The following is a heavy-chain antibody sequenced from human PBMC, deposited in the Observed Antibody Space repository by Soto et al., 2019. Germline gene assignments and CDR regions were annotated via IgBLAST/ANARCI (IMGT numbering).Heavy chain of an antibody. Sequence: SQTLSLTCAISGDSVSSNSAAWNWIRQSPSRGLEWLGRTYYRSKWYNDYAVSVKSRITINPDTSKNQFSLQLNSVTPEDTAVYYCARVYPHDSGARPRRPSAPGAQGTQVPVSS. D-gene: IGHD4-17*01. J-gene: IGHJ5*02. V-gene: IGHV6-1*01. CDR2: TYYRSKWYN. CDR3: ARVYPHDSGARPRRPSAP. CDR1: GDSVSSNSAA.